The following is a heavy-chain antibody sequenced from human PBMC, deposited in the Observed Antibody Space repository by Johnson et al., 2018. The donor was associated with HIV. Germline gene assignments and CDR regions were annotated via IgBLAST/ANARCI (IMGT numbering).Heavy chain of an antibody. CDR1: GFAFSNFA. Sequence: QVQLVESGGGVVQPGRSLRLSCAASGFAFSNFAMHWVRQAPGKGLEWVAVTSYDGTHNYYADSVKDRFTISRDNSKNTLYLQMNSLRVEDTAVYYCARDRPIAAAGHDAFDIWGQGTMVTVSS. CDR3: ARDRPIAAAGHDAFDI. J-gene: IGHJ3*02. CDR2: TSYDGTHN. V-gene: IGHV3-30*03. D-gene: IGHD6-13*01.